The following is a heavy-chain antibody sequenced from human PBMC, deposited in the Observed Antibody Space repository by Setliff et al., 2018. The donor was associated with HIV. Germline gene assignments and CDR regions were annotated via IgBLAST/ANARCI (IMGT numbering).Heavy chain of an antibody. Sequence: LSLTCTVSGVSISDYYWSWIRQPPGKGLEWIGYIYFSGSTNYNPSLKSRATMSLDTSKSQFSLKLSSVTAADTAVYYCARDRVHNPSYNFWSGPTNYYYYMDVWGKGTTVTVSS. V-gene: IGHV4-59*13. D-gene: IGHD3-3*01. CDR3: ARDRVHNPSYNFWSGPTNYYYYMDV. CDR2: IYFSGST. CDR1: GVSISDYY. J-gene: IGHJ6*03.